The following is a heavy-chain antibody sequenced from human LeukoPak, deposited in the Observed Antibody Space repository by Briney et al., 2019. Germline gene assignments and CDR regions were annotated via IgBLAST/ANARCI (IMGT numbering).Heavy chain of an antibody. Sequence: QAGGSLRLSCAAFGFTVSSNYMSWVRQAPGKGLEWVSIIYSGGSTYYADSVKGRFTISRDNSKNTLYLQMNSLRAEDTAVYFCVRVGYSYGYGDWNHFDYWGQGTLVTVSS. CDR1: GFTVSSNY. CDR2: IYSGGST. CDR3: VRVGYSYGYGDWNHFDY. V-gene: IGHV3-66*02. J-gene: IGHJ4*02. D-gene: IGHD5-18*01.